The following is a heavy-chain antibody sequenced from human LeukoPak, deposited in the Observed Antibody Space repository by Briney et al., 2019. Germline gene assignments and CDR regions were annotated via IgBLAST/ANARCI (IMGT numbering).Heavy chain of an antibody. D-gene: IGHD6-13*01. CDR2: IYYSGST. CDR3: ANTPLAAAGSPSAPFDP. J-gene: IGHJ5*02. Sequence: SETLSLTCTVPGGSISSSSYNWGWIRQPPGKGLEWIGSIYYSGSTYYNPSLKSRVTISVDTSKNQFSLKLSSVTAADTAVYYCANTPLAAAGSPSAPFDPWGQGTLVTVSS. V-gene: IGHV4-39*01. CDR1: GGSISSSSYN.